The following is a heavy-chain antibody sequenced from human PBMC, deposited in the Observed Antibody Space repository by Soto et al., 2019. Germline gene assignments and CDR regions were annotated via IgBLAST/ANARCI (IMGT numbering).Heavy chain of an antibody. CDR1: GFTFSNAW. D-gene: IGHD3-9*01. CDR2: IKSKTDGGTT. V-gene: IGHV3-15*07. CDR3: TTALTEPTYYDILTGYYSQELSDY. J-gene: IGHJ4*02. Sequence: GGSLRLSCAASGFTFSNAWMNWVRQAPGKGLEWVGRIKSKTDGGTTDYAAPVKGRFTISRDDSKNTLYLQMNSLKTEDTAVYYCTTALTEPTYYDILTGYYSQELSDYWGQGTLVTVSS.